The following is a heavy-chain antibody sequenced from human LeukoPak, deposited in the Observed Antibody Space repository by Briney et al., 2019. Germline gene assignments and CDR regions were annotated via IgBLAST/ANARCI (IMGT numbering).Heavy chain of an antibody. Sequence: GESLKISCKGSGYSITSYWIGWGRQMPGKGLEGMGIIYPGDSDTRYSPSFQGQVTISADKSISTAYLQWSSLKASDTAMYYCARRRSSGWYREYYFDYWGQGTLVTVSS. CDR2: IYPGDSDT. CDR3: ARRRSSGWYREYYFDY. J-gene: IGHJ4*02. V-gene: IGHV5-51*01. CDR1: GYSITSYW. D-gene: IGHD6-19*01.